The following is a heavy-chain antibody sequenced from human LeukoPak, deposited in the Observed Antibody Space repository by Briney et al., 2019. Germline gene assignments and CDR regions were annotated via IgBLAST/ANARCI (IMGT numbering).Heavy chain of an antibody. Sequence: GESLKISCKGSGYSFTSYWIGWVRQLPGKGLEWMGIIYPGDSDTRYSPSFQGQVTISADKSISTAYLQWSSLKASDTAMYYCAGLDQGVVAATPFLYWGQGTLVTVSS. CDR2: IYPGDSDT. CDR3: AGLDQGVVAATPFLY. D-gene: IGHD2-15*01. CDR1: GYSFTSYW. J-gene: IGHJ4*02. V-gene: IGHV5-51*01.